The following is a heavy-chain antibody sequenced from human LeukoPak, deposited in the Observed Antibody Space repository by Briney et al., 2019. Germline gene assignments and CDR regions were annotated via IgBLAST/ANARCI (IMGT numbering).Heavy chain of an antibody. V-gene: IGHV6-1*01. CDR1: GDSVSSNSAA. J-gene: IGHJ4*02. Sequence: SQTLSLTCALSGDSVSSNSAAWNWIRQSPSRGLEWLGRTYYRSKWYNDYAVSVKSRITINPDTSKNQFSLQVNSVTPEDTAVYYCVRDYFDSSGARRGFGYWGQGTLVTVSS. D-gene: IGHD3-22*01. CDR3: VRDYFDSSGARRGFGY. CDR2: TYYRSKWYN.